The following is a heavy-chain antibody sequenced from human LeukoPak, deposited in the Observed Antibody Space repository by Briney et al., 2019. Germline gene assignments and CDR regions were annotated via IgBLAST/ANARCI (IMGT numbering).Heavy chain of an antibody. J-gene: IGHJ4*02. D-gene: IGHD3-10*01. V-gene: IGHV3-23*01. CDR3: ANRPGTYGSGSRAY. CDR1: GFTFSSYA. CDR2: ISGSGGST. Sequence: PGGSLRLSCAASGFTFSSYAMSWVRQAPGKGLGWVSAISGSGGSTYYADSVKGRFTISRDNSKNTLYLQMNSLRGEDTAVYYSANRPGTYGSGSRAYWGEGALVTVSS.